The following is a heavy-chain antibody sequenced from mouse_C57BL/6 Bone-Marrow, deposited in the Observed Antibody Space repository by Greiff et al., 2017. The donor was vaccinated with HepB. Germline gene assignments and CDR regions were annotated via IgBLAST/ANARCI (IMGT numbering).Heavy chain of an antibody. D-gene: IGHD2-4*01. J-gene: IGHJ3*01. Sequence: QVQLKQSGPELVKPGASVKISCKASGYSFTSYYIHWVKQRPGQGLEWIGWIYPGSGNTKYNEKFKGKATLTAEQASSTAYMQLSSLTSEDSAVYYCARGGYDYPFAYWGQGTLVTVSA. CDR2: IYPGSGNT. CDR1: GYSFTSYY. V-gene: IGHV1-66*01. CDR3: ARGGYDYPFAY.